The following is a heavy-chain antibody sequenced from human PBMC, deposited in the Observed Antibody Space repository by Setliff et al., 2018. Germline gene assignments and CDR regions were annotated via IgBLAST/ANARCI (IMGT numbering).Heavy chain of an antibody. J-gene: IGHJ4*02. CDR1: GYTLSNSI. CDR2: ISAYNGKT. V-gene: IGHV1-18*01. Sequence: ASVTVSCKASGYTLSNSILSWVRQAPGQGLEWVGWISAYNGKTYSAQKFQDRVTLTTHTSTNMGYLELRDLRSDDTAVYYCLRLVRYCTKIACQATSGDEVWGLGTLVTVS. D-gene: IGHD2-8*01. CDR3: LRLVRYCTKIACQATSGDEV.